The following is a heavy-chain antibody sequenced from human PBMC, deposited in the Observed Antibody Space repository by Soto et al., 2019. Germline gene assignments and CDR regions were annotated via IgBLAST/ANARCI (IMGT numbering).Heavy chain of an antibody. V-gene: IGHV3-30*09. CDR1: GFTFSSYA. J-gene: IGHJ3*02. D-gene: IGHD3-22*01. Sequence: QVQLVESGGGVVQPGRSLRLSCAASGFTFSSYAMHWVRQAPGKGLEWVAVISYDGTNKYYADSVKGRFAISRDNXXNTLYVQMNSLRAEDTAVYYCARVRDSSGYYAFDIWGQGTMVTVSS. CDR2: ISYDGTNK. CDR3: ARVRDSSGYYAFDI.